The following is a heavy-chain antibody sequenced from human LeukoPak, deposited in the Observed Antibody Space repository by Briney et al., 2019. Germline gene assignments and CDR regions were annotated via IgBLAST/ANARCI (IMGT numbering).Heavy chain of an antibody. Sequence: PGGSLRLSCAASGFTFSSYEMNWVRQAPGKGLEWVSYISSSGSTIYYADSVKGRFTISRDNAKNSLYLQMNSLRAEDTAVYYRARDSPYYYDSSGYTDYWGQGTLVTVSS. CDR2: ISSSGSTI. D-gene: IGHD3-22*01. J-gene: IGHJ4*02. CDR1: GFTFSSYE. V-gene: IGHV3-48*03. CDR3: ARDSPYYYDSSGYTDY.